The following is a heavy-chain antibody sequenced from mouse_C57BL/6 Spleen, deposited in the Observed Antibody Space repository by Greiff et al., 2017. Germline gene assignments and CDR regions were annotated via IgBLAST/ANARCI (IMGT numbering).Heavy chain of an antibody. D-gene: IGHD2-1*01. CDR1: GYSITSGYY. V-gene: IGHV3-6*01. CDR3: ARRGGNYPFAY. J-gene: IGHJ3*01. CDR2: ISYDGSN. Sequence: EVKLMESGPGLVKPSQSLSLTCSVTGYSITSGYYWNWIRQFPGNKLEWMGYISYDGSNNYNPSLKNRISITRDTSKNQFFLKLNSVTTEDTATYYCARRGGNYPFAYWGQGTLVTVSA.